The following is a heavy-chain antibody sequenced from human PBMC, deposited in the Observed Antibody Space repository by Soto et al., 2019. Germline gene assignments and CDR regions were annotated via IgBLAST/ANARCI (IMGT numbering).Heavy chain of an antibody. J-gene: IGHJ6*02. Sequence: LSLTCTVSGDSVSSGSCYWSWIRQPPGKGLEWIGYIYYSGSTNYNPSLKSRVTISVDTSKNQFSLKLSSVTAADTAVYYCARDWMSTSVAGYGDYYYYYGMDVWGQGTTVTRLL. V-gene: IGHV4-61*01. CDR1: GDSVSSGSCY. D-gene: IGHD6-19*01. CDR3: ARDWMSTSVAGYGDYYYYYGMDV. CDR2: IYYSGST.